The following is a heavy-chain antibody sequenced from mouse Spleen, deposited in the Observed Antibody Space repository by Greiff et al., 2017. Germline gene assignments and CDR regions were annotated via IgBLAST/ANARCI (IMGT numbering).Heavy chain of an antibody. CDR3: ARLMNYRYDDAMDY. CDR1: GFTFSSFG. D-gene: IGHD2-14*01. Sequence: EVMLVESGGGLVQPGGSRKLSCAASGFTFSSFGMHWVRQAPEKGLEWVAYISSGSSTIYYADTGKGRFTISRDNPKNTLFLQMTSLRSEDTAMYYCARLMNYRYDDAMDYWGQGTSVTVSS. CDR2: ISSGSSTI. J-gene: IGHJ4*01. V-gene: IGHV5-17*02.